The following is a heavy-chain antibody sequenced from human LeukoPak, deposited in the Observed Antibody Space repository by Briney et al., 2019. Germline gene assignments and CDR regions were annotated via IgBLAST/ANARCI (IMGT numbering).Heavy chain of an antibody. CDR3: ARVHRDRRRLLWFGELPPSPQPIYYFDY. Sequence: VASVKVSCKASGYTFTSYAMHWVRQAPGQRLEWMGWINAGNGNTKYSQKLQGRVTITRDTSASTAYMELSSLRSEGTAVYYCARVHRDRRRLLWFGELPPSPQPIYYFDYWGQGTLVTVSS. CDR2: INAGNGNT. CDR1: GYTFTSYA. D-gene: IGHD3-10*01. J-gene: IGHJ4*02. V-gene: IGHV1-3*01.